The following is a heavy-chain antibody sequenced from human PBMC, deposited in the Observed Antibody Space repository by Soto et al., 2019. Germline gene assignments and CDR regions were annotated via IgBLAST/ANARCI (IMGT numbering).Heavy chain of an antibody. Sequence: SETLSLTCTVSGGSISSYYWSWIRQPPGKGLEWIGYIYYSGSTNYNPSLKSRVTMSVDTSKNQFSLKLSSVTAADTAVYYCARVAGGGYVAGGNDYWGQGTLVTVSS. CDR2: IYYSGST. CDR1: GGSISSYY. J-gene: IGHJ4*02. V-gene: IGHV4-59*01. D-gene: IGHD5-12*01. CDR3: ARVAGGGYVAGGNDY.